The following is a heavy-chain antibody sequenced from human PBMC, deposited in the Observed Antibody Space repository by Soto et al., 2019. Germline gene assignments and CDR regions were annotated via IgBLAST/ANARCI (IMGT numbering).Heavy chain of an antibody. CDR3: SRQASDFWSGKPQYYMDV. D-gene: IGHD3-3*01. Sequence: EVQLVESGGGLVQPGGSLKLSCAASGFTFSGSAMHWVRQASGKGLEWVGRIRSKGNNYATVYGASLKGRFTISRDDAKTTAYLQMNRLNTEDTAVYYCSRQASDFWSGKPQYYMDVWGKGPTVTVSS. CDR1: GFTFSGSA. V-gene: IGHV3-73*01. J-gene: IGHJ6*03. CDR2: IRSKGNNYAT.